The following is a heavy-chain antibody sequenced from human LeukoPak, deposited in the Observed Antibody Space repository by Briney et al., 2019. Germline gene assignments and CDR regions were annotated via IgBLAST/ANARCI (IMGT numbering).Heavy chain of an antibody. V-gene: IGHV4-59*01. Sequence: ETLSLTCTGPGSAISRCYWGWIRQPPGKGLVWTCYIYYSGSTNYNPSLKGRVTISVDTSKNQFSLKLSSVTAADTAVYYCARVGDTANGSGSFDYWGQGTLVTVSS. J-gene: IGHJ4*02. CDR3: ARVGDTANGSGSFDY. D-gene: IGHD5-18*01. CDR2: IYYSGST. CDR1: GSAISRCY.